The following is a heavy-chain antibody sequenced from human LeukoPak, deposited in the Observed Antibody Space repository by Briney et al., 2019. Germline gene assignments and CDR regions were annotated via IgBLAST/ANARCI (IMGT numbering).Heavy chain of an antibody. J-gene: IGHJ5*02. D-gene: IGHD2-21*02. CDR2: ISRDGRRI. CDR1: GFTFSSHA. V-gene: IGHV3-30*04. Sequence: GGSLRLSCAASGFTFSSHAMHWVRQAPGKGLERVAVISRDGRRIYYTDSAKGRFIISRDNSKNTLSLQMNSLRGGDTAVYSCARDRVNRADCGGDCYSAVFDHWGQGILVTVSS. CDR3: ARDRVNRADCGGDCYSAVFDH.